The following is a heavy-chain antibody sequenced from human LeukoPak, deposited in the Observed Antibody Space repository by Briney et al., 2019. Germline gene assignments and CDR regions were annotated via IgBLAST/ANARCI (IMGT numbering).Heavy chain of an antibody. Sequence: ASVKVSCKVSGYTLTELSMHWVRQAPGKGLEWMGGFDPEDGETIYAQKFQGRVTMTEDTSTDTAYMELSSLRSEDTAVYYCAIGRYYYDSSGYSPGRIFDYWGQGTLVTVSS. CDR3: AIGRYYYDSSGYSPGRIFDY. D-gene: IGHD3-22*01. J-gene: IGHJ4*02. CDR1: GYTLTELS. CDR2: FDPEDGET. V-gene: IGHV1-24*01.